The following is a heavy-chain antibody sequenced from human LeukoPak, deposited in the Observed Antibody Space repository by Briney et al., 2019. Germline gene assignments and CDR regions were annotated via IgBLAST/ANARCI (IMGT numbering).Heavy chain of an antibody. CDR3: ARQGTDDYGDYLYYYYYGMDV. CDR2: ICPGDSDT. Sequence: PGESLKISCKGSGYSFTGYWIGWVRQMPGKGLEWMGIICPGDSDTRYSPSFQGQVTISADKSISTAYLQWSSLKASDTAMYYCARQGTDDYGDYLYYYYYGMDVWGQGTTVTVSS. V-gene: IGHV5-51*01. CDR1: GYSFTGYW. J-gene: IGHJ6*02. D-gene: IGHD4-17*01.